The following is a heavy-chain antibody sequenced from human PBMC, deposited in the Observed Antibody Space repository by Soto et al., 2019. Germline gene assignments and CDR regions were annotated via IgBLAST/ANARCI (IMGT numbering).Heavy chain of an antibody. Sequence: GESLKISCKGSGYRFATSWIGWVRQMPGKGLEWMGIIYPRDSDTRYSPSFQGQVTISADKSISTAYLQWSSLKASDTAIYYCAIRGASQWLKFWGQGTLVTVSS. CDR2: IYPRDSDT. V-gene: IGHV5-51*01. CDR1: GYRFATSW. CDR3: AIRGASQWLKF. D-gene: IGHD6-19*01. J-gene: IGHJ4*02.